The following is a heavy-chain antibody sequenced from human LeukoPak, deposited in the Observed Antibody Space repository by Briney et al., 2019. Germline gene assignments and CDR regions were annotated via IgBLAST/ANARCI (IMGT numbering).Heavy chain of an antibody. CDR1: GGTFSSYA. D-gene: IGHD1-26*01. Sequence: SVKVSCKASGGTFSSYAISWVRQAPGQGLEWMGGIIPIFGTANYAQKFQGRVTITADESTSTAYMELSSLRSEDTAVYYCAREGGATSNFDYWGRGTLVTVSS. V-gene: IGHV1-69*13. J-gene: IGHJ4*02. CDR2: IIPIFGTA. CDR3: AREGGATSNFDY.